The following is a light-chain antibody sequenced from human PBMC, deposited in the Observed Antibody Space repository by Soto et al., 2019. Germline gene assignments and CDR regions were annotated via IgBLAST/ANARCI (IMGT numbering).Light chain of an antibody. CDR1: QSLGSN. Sequence: EIVMTQSPATLSVSPGERATLSCRASQSLGSNLAWYQQNPGQAPRLLIYGAYTRATGIPARFSGSVSGTEFTLTISSLQSEDFAVYYCQQHNNWPLTFGGGTKVDIK. V-gene: IGKV3-15*01. J-gene: IGKJ4*01. CDR2: GAY. CDR3: QQHNNWPLT.